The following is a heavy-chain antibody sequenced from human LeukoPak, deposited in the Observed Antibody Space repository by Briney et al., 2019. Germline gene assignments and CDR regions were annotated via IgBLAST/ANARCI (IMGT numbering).Heavy chain of an antibody. D-gene: IGHD2-21*01. J-gene: IGHJ4*02. CDR1: GFTFSNYW. CDR3: VRDIPQAY. CDR2: INNDGSGI. V-gene: IGHV3-74*01. Sequence: PGGSLRLSCAASGFTFSNYWMHWVRQAPGKGLVWVSRINNDGSGITYADSVKGRFTISRDNAKNTVYLQMNGLRAEDTAVYYCVRDIPQAYWGQGTLVTVSS.